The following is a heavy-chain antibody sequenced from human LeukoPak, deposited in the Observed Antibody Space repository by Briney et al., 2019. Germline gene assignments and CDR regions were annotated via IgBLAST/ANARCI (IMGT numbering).Heavy chain of an antibody. D-gene: IGHD5-12*01. CDR2: IYHNSGGT. CDR3: ARSLGSRYSGYGGFDY. V-gene: IGHV1-2*02. Sequence: ATLKVSCKASGYSITGYYMHWVRQAPGQGLEWMGWIYHNSGGTNYAQKFHGRVTMTRDTSISTAYMELSRLRSDDTAVYYCARSLGSRYSGYGGFDYWGQGTLVTVSS. J-gene: IGHJ4*02. CDR1: GYSITGYY.